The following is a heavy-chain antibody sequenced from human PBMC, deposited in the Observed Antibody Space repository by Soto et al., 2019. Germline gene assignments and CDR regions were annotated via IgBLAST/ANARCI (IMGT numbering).Heavy chain of an antibody. Sequence: GGSLRLSXAASGFTFSNAWMSWVRQAPGKGLEWVGRIKSKTDGGTTDYAAPVKGRFTISRDDSKNTLYLQMNSLKTEDTAVYYCTTDTARGYSYGHRFGYWGQGTLVTVSS. CDR3: TTDTARGYSYGHRFGY. D-gene: IGHD5-18*01. J-gene: IGHJ4*02. CDR1: GFTFSNAW. V-gene: IGHV3-15*01. CDR2: IKSKTDGGTT.